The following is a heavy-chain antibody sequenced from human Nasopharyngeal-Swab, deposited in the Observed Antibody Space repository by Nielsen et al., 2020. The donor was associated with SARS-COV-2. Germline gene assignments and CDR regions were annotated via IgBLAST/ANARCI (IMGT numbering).Heavy chain of an antibody. J-gene: IGHJ4*02. D-gene: IGHD3-10*01. Sequence: SETLSLTCTVSGGSISSGDYYWSWIRPPPGKGLEWIGYIYYSGSTYYNPSLKSRVTISVATSKNQFSLKLSSVTAADTAVYYCARLGSGSYSDYWGQGTLVTVSS. V-gene: IGHV4-30-4*01. CDR2: IYYSGST. CDR1: GGSISSGDYY. CDR3: ARLGSGSYSDY.